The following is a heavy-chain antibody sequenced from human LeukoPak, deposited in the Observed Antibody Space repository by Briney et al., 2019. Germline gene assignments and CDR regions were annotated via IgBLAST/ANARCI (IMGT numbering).Heavy chain of an antibody. V-gene: IGHV3-7*01. Sequence: GGSLRLSCAASGFTFTRYWMSWVRQAPGKGLEWVASINQDESEKYYVDSVKGRFTISRDNADNSLYLQMNSLRPEDTAFYHCVRIAVEVWGQGTLVTVSS. CDR1: GFTFTRYW. CDR3: VRIAVEV. CDR2: INQDESEK. D-gene: IGHD2-2*01. J-gene: IGHJ4*02.